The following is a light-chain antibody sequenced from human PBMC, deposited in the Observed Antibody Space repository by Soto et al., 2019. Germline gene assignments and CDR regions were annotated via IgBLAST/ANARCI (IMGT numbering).Light chain of an antibody. J-gene: IGKJ1*01. Sequence: DIPMTPSPSTLSASVGARVSITCRASQSISTWLAWYQQRPGIAPKLLIYDASTLERGVPSRFSGSGSGTEFTLNINSLQPDDFATYYCQQYKSYFRTFGQGTKVEIK. CDR3: QQYKSYFRT. CDR1: QSISTW. CDR2: DAS. V-gene: IGKV1-5*01.